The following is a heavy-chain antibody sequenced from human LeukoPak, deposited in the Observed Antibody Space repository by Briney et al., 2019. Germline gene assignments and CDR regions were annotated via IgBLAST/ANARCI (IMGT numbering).Heavy chain of an antibody. D-gene: IGHD6-19*01. CDR2: ISSSSSYI. CDR3: ARDGSSGHSFDY. Sequence: GGPLRLSCAASGFTFSSYSMNWVRQAPGKGLEWVSSISSSSSYIYYAGSVKGRFTISGDNAKNSLYLQMNSLRAEDTAVYYRARDGSSGHSFDYWGQGTLVTVSS. CDR1: GFTFSSYS. V-gene: IGHV3-21*01. J-gene: IGHJ4*02.